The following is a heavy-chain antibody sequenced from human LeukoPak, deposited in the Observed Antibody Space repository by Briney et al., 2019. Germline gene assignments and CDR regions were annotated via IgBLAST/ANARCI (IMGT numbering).Heavy chain of an antibody. Sequence: GGSLRLSCAASGFTFSSYAMSWVRQAPGKGLEWVSAISGSGGSTYYADSVKGRFTISRDNSKNTLYLQMNSLRAEDAAVYYCANSPHPHCSGSSCYSGSVFGYWGQGTLVTVSS. CDR2: ISGSGGST. J-gene: IGHJ4*02. CDR1: GFTFSSYA. D-gene: IGHD2-15*01. CDR3: ANSPHPHCSGSSCYSGSVFGY. V-gene: IGHV3-23*01.